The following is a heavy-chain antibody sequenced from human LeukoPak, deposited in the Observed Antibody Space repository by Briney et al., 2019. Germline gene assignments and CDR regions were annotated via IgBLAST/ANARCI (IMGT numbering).Heavy chain of an antibody. D-gene: IGHD3-3*01. Sequence: PGGSLRLSCAASGFTVSSNYISRVRQAPGKGLEWVSFIFSVGSTYYADSVKGRFTISRDNPKNTLYLQMNSLRAEDTAVYYCARGATIFGVAEEYYFDYWGQGTLVTVSS. CDR1: GFTVSSNY. J-gene: IGHJ4*02. CDR3: ARGATIFGVAEEYYFDY. V-gene: IGHV3-53*01. CDR2: IFSVGST.